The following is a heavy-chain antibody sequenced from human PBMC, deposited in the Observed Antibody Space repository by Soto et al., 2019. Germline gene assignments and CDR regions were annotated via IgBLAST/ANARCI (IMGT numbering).Heavy chain of an antibody. CDR3: ARDPMVGETMRGYSAYYYFDMIV. CDR2: IWHDGSNK. D-gene: IGHD3-10*01. Sequence: PGGSLRLSCAASGFTFSSYGMHWVRQAPGKGLEWVVVIWHDGSNKYYADSVKGRFTISRDNSKNTLYLQMNSLRAEDTAEYYGARDPMVGETMRGYSAYYYFDMIVWGERTTVTVSS. J-gene: IGHJ6*02. V-gene: IGHV3-33*01. CDR1: GFTFSSYG.